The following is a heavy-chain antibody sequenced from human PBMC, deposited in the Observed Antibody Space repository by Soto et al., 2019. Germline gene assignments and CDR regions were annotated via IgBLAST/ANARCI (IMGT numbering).Heavy chain of an antibody. V-gene: IGHV3-30-3*01. J-gene: IGHJ6*02. CDR3: ARDLSSSWYGWYYGMDV. D-gene: IGHD6-13*01. CDR1: GFTFSSYA. CDR2: ISYDGSNK. Sequence: GGSLRLSCAASGFTFSSYAMHWVRQAPGKGLEWLAVISYDGSNKYYADSVKGRFTISRDNSKNTLYLQMNSLRAEDTAVYYCARDLSSSWYGWYYGMDVWGQGTTGTVS.